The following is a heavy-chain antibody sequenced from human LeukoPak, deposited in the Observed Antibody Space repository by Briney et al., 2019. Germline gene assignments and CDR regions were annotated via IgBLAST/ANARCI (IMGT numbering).Heavy chain of an antibody. J-gene: IGHJ4*02. CDR2: ISSSSSYI. Sequence: PGGSLRLSCAASGFTFSSYSMNWVRQAPGKGLEWVSSISSSSSYIYYADSVKGRFTISRDNAKNSLYLQMNSLRAEDTAVYYCARDDSGWCWPPCGQGFWGQGTLVTVSS. CDR3: ARDDSGWCWPPCGQGF. V-gene: IGHV3-21*01. CDR1: GFTFSSYS. D-gene: IGHD6-19*01.